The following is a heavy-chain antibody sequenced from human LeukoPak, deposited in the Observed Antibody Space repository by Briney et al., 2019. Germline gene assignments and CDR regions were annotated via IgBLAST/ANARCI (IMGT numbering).Heavy chain of an antibody. CDR3: ARLAGDGYNYEYYYYYYYMDV. D-gene: IGHD5-24*01. Sequence: AGGSLRLSCAASGFTVSSNYMSWVRQAPGKGLEWVSYISSSGSTIYYADSVKGRFTISRDNAKNSLYLQMNSLRAEDTAVYYCARLAGDGYNYEYYYYYYYMDVWGKGTTVTVSS. CDR1: GFTVSSNY. V-gene: IGHV3-11*04. J-gene: IGHJ6*03. CDR2: ISSSGSTI.